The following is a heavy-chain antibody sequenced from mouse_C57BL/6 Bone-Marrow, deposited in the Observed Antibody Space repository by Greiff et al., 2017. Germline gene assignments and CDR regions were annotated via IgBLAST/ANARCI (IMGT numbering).Heavy chain of an antibody. CDR3: ARDSPRYAY. V-gene: IGHV3-6*01. D-gene: IGHD1-1*01. J-gene: IGHJ3*01. CDR2: ISYDGSN. CDR1: GYSITSGYY. Sequence: EVQLQQSGPGLVKPSQSLSLTCSVTGYSITSGYYWNWIRQFPGNKLEWMGYISYDGSNNYNPSLKNRISITRDTSKNQFCLKLNSVTTEDTATYYCARDSPRYAYWGQGTLVTVSA.